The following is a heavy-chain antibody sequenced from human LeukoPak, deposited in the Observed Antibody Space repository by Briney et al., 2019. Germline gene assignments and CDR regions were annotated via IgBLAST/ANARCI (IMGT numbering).Heavy chain of an antibody. Sequence: GGPLRLPCARSVLLYNSHWMTWVRQAPGMGLEWVGNIRQDGDEKFYAGSVRGRFTISRDNAKNSLYLHLNSLRAEDTAIYYCARVRTEWYIDLWGRGTLVTVSP. CDR2: IRQDGDEK. D-gene: IGHD2-8*02. V-gene: IGHV3-7*01. CDR1: VLLYNSHW. J-gene: IGHJ2*01. CDR3: ARVRTEWYIDL.